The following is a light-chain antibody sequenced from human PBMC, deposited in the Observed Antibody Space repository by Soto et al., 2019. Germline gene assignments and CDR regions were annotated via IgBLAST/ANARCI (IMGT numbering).Light chain of an antibody. CDR2: EVT. J-gene: IGLJ1*01. CDR3: NSYTTNSNRV. V-gene: IGLV2-14*01. Sequence: QSALTQPASVSGSPGQSITIACTGTSSDVGAYNSVSWSQHHPGKAPKLMIYEVTNRPSGVSNRFSGSKSGNTASLTISGLQAEDEADYYYNSYTTNSNRVFGTGTKVTVL. CDR1: SSDVGAYNS.